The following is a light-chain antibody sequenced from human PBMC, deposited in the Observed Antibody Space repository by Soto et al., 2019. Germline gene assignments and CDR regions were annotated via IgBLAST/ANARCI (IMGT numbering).Light chain of an antibody. CDR1: QSLLHSNGYNY. CDR2: LRS. V-gene: IGKV2-28*01. J-gene: IGKJ2*01. CDR3: MQALQAPMYT. Sequence: EIVMTQSPLSLPVTPGEPASISCRSSQSLLHSNGYNYLNWYLQKPGQSPQLLIYLRSNRASGVPDRFSGGGSGTDFTLKISRVEAEDVGVYYCMQALQAPMYTFGQGTKLEV.